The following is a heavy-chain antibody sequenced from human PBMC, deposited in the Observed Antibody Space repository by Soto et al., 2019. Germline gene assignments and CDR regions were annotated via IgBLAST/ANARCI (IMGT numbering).Heavy chain of an antibody. J-gene: IGHJ3*01. CDR3: ASAGSYDYIWGCSRDDAFDF. CDR1: GYTFTSYY. D-gene: IGHD3-16*02. V-gene: IGHV1-46*03. CDR2: INPSGGST. Sequence: QVQLVQSGAEVKKPGASVKVSCKAYGYTFTSYYMHWVRPPPVQRLEWMGIINPSGGSTSSAQKFEGRVTRSRDTSTSTVYMALSSVRSEDTAVYYCASAGSYDYIWGCSRDDAFDFWGQGTMVTVSS.